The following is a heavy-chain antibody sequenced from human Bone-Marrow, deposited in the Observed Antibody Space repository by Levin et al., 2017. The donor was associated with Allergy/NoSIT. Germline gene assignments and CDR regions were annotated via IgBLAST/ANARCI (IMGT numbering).Heavy chain of an antibody. CDR3: ATGRGNPLAAAHPLDY. Sequence: GESLKISCVASGFTFRNYGMHWVRQAPGKEPEWVAVLSDDGTSSYYVDSVKGRFTVSRDNSESTLYLQMNSLRDGDTAVNYCATGRGNPLAAAHPLDYWGQGTLVTVSS. D-gene: IGHD6-19*01. V-gene: IGHV3-30*03. CDR2: LSDDGTSS. J-gene: IGHJ4*02. CDR1: GFTFRNYG.